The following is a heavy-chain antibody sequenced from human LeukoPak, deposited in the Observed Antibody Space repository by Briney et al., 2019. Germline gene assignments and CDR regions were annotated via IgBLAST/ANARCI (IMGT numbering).Heavy chain of an antibody. V-gene: IGHV3-7*01. CDR2: IKQDGSEK. J-gene: IGHJ5*02. Sequence: PGGSLRLSCAASGFTFSSYWMSWVRQAPGKGREWVVNIKQDGSEKYYVDSVKGRFTISRDNAKNSLDLQMNSLRAEDTAVYYCARDTAYQLPTRFDPWGQGTLVTVSS. CDR1: GFTFSSYW. D-gene: IGHD2-2*01. CDR3: ARDTAYQLPTRFDP.